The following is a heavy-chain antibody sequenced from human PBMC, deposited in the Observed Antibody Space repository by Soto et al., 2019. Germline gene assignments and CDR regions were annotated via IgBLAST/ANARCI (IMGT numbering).Heavy chain of an antibody. V-gene: IGHV5-51*01. Sequence: GESLKISCKGSGYSFTSYWIGWVRQMPGKGLEWMGIIYPGDSDTRYSPSFQGQVTISADKSISTAYLQWSSLKASDTATYYCARRRVRYSSSWYVRDYFDYWGQGTLVTVSS. CDR3: ARRRVRYSSSWYVRDYFDY. J-gene: IGHJ4*02. CDR1: GYSFTSYW. D-gene: IGHD6-13*01. CDR2: IYPGDSDT.